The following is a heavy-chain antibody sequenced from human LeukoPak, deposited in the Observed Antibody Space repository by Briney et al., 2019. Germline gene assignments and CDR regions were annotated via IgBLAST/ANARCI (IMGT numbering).Heavy chain of an antibody. J-gene: IGHJ4*02. CDR3: ARYPRYYYDSSGPFAVFDY. V-gene: IGHV1-18*01. D-gene: IGHD3-22*01. Sequence: ASVKVSCKASGYTFTSYGISWVRQAPGQGLEWMGWISAYNGNTNYAQKLQARVTMTTDTSPSTAYMELRSLRSDDTAMYYCARYPRYYYDSSGPFAVFDYWGQGTLVTVSS. CDR1: GYTFTSYG. CDR2: ISAYNGNT.